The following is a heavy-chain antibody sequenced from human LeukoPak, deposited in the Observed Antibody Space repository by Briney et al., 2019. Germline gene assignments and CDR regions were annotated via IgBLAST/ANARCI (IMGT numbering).Heavy chain of an antibody. CDR1: GYTFTAYY. V-gene: IGHV1-2*02. CDR2: INPNGSDT. Sequence: ASGKVSCKASGYTFTAYYIHWVRQAPGHGLEWMGSINPNGSDTNYAHYLQGRVTMTRDTSISTAYMQLSRLRSDDTALYYCAGGSTEGHLWGQGTLVSVSS. CDR3: AGGSTEGHL. D-gene: IGHD6-13*01. J-gene: IGHJ4*02.